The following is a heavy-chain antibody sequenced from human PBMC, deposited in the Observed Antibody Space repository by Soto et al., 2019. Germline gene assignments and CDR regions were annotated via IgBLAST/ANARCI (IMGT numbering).Heavy chain of an antibody. Sequence: TSETLSLTCAVSGGSISSGGYSWSWIRQPPGKGLEWIGYIYHSGSTYYNPSLKSRVTISVDRSKNQFSLKLSSVTAADTAMYYCARGPPLGYWGQGTLVTVSS. D-gene: IGHD3-3*01. CDR3: ARGPPLGY. CDR1: GGSISSGGYS. J-gene: IGHJ4*02. CDR2: IYHSGST. V-gene: IGHV4-30-2*01.